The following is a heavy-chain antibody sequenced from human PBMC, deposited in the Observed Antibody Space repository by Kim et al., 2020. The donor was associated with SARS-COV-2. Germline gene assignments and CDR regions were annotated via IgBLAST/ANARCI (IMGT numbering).Heavy chain of an antibody. CDR2: INPNSGGT. CDR3: ARKGSSSWYGMDV. J-gene: IGHJ6*02. D-gene: IGHD6-13*01. V-gene: IGHV1-2*04. Sequence: ASVKVSCKASGYTFTGYYMHWVRQAPGQGLEWMGWINPNSGGTNYAQKFQGWVTMTRDTSISTAYMELSRLRSDDTAVYYCARKGSSSWYGMDVWGQGTTVTVSS. CDR1: GYTFTGYY.